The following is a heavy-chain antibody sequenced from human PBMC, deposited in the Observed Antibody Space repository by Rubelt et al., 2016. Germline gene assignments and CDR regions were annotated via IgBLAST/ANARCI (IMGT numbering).Heavy chain of an antibody. Sequence: QLQLQESGPGLVKPSETLSLTCTVSGGSISSGSYYWGWIRQPPGKGLEWIGSIYYSGSTYYNPSLKSRVTISVDTSKNQFSLKLSSVTAADTAVYYCARGYCTNGVCYGGDYWGQGTLVTVSS. J-gene: IGHJ4*02. D-gene: IGHD2-8*01. CDR1: GGSISSGSYY. CDR3: ARGYCTNGVCYGGDY. V-gene: IGHV4-39*01. CDR2: IYYSGST.